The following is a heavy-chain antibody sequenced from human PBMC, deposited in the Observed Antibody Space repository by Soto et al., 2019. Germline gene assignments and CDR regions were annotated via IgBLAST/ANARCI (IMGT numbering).Heavy chain of an antibody. J-gene: IGHJ4*02. CDR2: ISYDGSNK. D-gene: IGHD4-17*01. CDR3: AKGFGYGDYGHDY. V-gene: IGHV3-30*18. Sequence: PGGSLRLSCAASGFTFSSYGMHWVRQAPGKGLEWVAVISYDGSNKYYADSVKGRFTISRDNSKNTLYLQMNSLRAEDTAVYYCAKGFGYGDYGHDYWGQGTLVTVSS. CDR1: GFTFSSYG.